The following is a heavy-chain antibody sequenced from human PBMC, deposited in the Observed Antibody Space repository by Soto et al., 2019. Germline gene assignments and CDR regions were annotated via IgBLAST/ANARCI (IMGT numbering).Heavy chain of an antibody. CDR3: ARGLITSTHRGIDY. J-gene: IGHJ4*02. CDR2: IIGNGGSA. D-gene: IGHD3-16*01. V-gene: IGHV3-23*01. Sequence: SLRICCAACGFTFSIYAMSWGRQAPGKGLEWVSVIIGNGGSAYYADSVKGRFTISRDNSKNTLFLQVHSLREEDTAVYYCARGLITSTHRGIDYWGQGTQVTVSS. CDR1: GFTFSIYA.